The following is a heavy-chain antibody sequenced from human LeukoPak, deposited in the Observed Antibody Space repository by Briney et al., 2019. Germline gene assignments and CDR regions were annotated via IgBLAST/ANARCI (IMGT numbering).Heavy chain of an antibody. V-gene: IGHV3-74*01. CDR2: INSDGSST. CDR1: GFTFSSYW. CDR3: ARLSSENSAGTEYYYMDV. D-gene: IGHD6-13*01. Sequence: GGSLRLSCAASGFTFSSYWMHWVRQAPGKGLVWVSRINSDGSSTSYADSVKGRFTISRDNAKNTLYLQMNSLRAEDTAVYYCARLSSENSAGTEYYYMDVWGKGTTVTISS. J-gene: IGHJ6*03.